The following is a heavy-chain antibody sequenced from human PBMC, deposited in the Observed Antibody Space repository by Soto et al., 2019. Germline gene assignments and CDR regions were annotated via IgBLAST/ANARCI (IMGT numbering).Heavy chain of an antibody. CDR1: GGSISSYY. CDR2: IYYSGST. Sequence: KPSETLSLTCTVSGGSISSYYWSWIRQPPGKGLEWIGYIYYSGSTNYNPSLKSRVTISVDTSKNQFSLKLSSVTAADTAVYYCARARSSSSNFRFDPWGQGTLVTVSS. J-gene: IGHJ5*02. D-gene: IGHD6-13*01. CDR3: ARARSSSSNFRFDP. V-gene: IGHV4-59*01.